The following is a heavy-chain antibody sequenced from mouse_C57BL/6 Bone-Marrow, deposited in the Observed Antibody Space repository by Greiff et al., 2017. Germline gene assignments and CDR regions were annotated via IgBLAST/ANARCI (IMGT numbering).Heavy chain of an antibody. CDR3: ARIYYFDY. J-gene: IGHJ2*01. Sequence: VQLQQPGAELVKPGASVKLSCKASGYTFTSYWMQWVKQRPGQGLEWIGEIDPSDSYTNYNQKFKGKATLTVDTSSSTAYMQLSSLTSEDSAVYYCARIYYFDYWGQGTTLTDSS. CDR2: IDPSDSYT. CDR1: GYTFTSYW. V-gene: IGHV1-50*01.